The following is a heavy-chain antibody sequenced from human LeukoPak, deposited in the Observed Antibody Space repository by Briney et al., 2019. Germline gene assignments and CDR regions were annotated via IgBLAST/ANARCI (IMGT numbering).Heavy chain of an antibody. J-gene: IGHJ4*02. V-gene: IGHV4-4*02. D-gene: IGHD4-17*01. Sequence: PSGTLSLTCAVSGASISTTNWWSWVRQPPGKGLEWIGEIYHSGSTNYNPSLKSRVTISIDKSNNQFSLKLSSVTAADTAVYYCARSRYGDYDYWGQGTLVTVSS. CDR1: GASISTTNW. CDR2: IYHSGST. CDR3: ARSRYGDYDY.